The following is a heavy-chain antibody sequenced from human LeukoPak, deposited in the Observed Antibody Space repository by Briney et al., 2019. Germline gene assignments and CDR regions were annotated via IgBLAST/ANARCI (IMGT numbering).Heavy chain of an antibody. Sequence: GGSLRLPCAASGFTFSSYGMHWVRQAPGKGLEWVAFIRYDGSNKYYADSVKGRFTISRDNSKNTLYLQMNSLRAEDTAVYYCAKVVATITLYYYYYMDVWGKGTTVTVSS. CDR2: IRYDGSNK. D-gene: IGHD5-12*01. CDR1: GFTFSSYG. V-gene: IGHV3-30*02. CDR3: AKVVATITLYYYYYMDV. J-gene: IGHJ6*03.